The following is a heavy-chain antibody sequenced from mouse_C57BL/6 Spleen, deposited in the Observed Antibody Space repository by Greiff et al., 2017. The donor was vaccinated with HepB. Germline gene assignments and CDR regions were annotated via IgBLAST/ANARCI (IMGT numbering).Heavy chain of an antibody. V-gene: IGHV14-2*01. CDR1: GFNIKDYY. CDR2: IDPEDGET. D-gene: IGHD2-4*01. J-gene: IGHJ3*01. CDR3: ARGDIGYDYDEAWFAY. Sequence: EVQLVESGAELVKPGASVKLSCTASGFNIKDYYMHWVKQRTEQGLEWIGRIDPEDGETKYAPKFQGKATITADTSSNTAYLQLSSLTSEDTAVYYCARGDIGYDYDEAWFAYWGQGTLVTVSA.